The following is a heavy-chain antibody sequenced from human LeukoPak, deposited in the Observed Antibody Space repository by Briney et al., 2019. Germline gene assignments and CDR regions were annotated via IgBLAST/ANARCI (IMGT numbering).Heavy chain of an antibody. CDR1: GFTFSGYW. CDR2: SNSDGSST. CDR3: ARVDVTAPRH. V-gene: IGHV3-74*01. Sequence: GGSLRLSCAASGFTFSGYWMHWVRQAPGKGLVWVSRSNSDGSSTTYADSVKGRFTISRDNAKNSLYLQMNNLRVEDTAVYYCARVDVTAPRHWGQSTVVSVFS. J-gene: IGHJ1*01. D-gene: IGHD2-2*03.